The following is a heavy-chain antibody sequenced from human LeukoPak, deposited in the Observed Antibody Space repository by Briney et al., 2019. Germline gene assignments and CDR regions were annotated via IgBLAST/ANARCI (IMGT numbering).Heavy chain of an antibody. CDR1: GGSFSGYY. V-gene: IGHV4-34*01. Sequence: PSETLSLTCAVYGGSFSGYYWSWIRQPPRKGLEWIGEINHSGSTNYNPSLKSRVTISVDTSKNQFSLKLSSVTAADTAVYYCAGGRIQLWLRHAYYFDYWGQGTLVTVSS. D-gene: IGHD5-18*01. J-gene: IGHJ4*02. CDR3: AGGRIQLWLRHAYYFDY. CDR2: INHSGST.